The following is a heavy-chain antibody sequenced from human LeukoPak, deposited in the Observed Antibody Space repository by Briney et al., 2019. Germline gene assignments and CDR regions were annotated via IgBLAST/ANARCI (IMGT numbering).Heavy chain of an antibody. D-gene: IGHD3-10*01. CDR3: AKTGSRAQGGLDY. Sequence: GGSLRLSCAASGFTFSSYGMHWVRQAPGKGLEWVAFIRYDGSNKYYADSVKGRFTISRDNSTNTLHLQMNSLRADDMAVYYCAKTGSRAQGGLDYWGQGTLVTVSS. CDR2: IRYDGSNK. J-gene: IGHJ4*02. CDR1: GFTFSSYG. V-gene: IGHV3-30*02.